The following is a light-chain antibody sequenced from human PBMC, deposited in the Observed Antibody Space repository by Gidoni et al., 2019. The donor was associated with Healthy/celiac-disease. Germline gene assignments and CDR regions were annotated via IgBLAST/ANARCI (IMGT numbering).Light chain of an antibody. CDR3: QQYGSSPPFT. J-gene: IGKJ3*01. CDR1: QSVSSRY. CDR2: VAS. Sequence: EIVLTQSPGTLSLSPGERATLSCRASQSVSSRYLAWYQQKPGQAPRLLIFVASSRATVIPDRFSGSGSGTDFTLTISRLEPEDFAVYYCQQYGSSPPFTFGPGTKVDIK. V-gene: IGKV3-20*01.